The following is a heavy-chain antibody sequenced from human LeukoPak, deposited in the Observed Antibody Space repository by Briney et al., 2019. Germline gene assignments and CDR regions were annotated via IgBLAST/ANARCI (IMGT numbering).Heavy chain of an antibody. V-gene: IGHV4-59*01. CDR1: GGSISYYY. CDR2: IFYSGST. J-gene: IGHJ3*02. D-gene: IGHD4-17*01. CDR3: ARDRATYGDNAFDI. Sequence: PSETLSLTCTVSGGSISYYYWSWIRQSPGKGLEWMGYIFYSGSTNYNPSLKSRVTISVDTSRNHFSLKLSSVTAADTAIYYCARDRATYGDNAFDIWGQGTMVTVSS.